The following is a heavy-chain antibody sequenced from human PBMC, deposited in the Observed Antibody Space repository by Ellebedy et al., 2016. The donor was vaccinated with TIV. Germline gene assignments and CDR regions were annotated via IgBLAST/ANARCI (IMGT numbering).Heavy chain of an antibody. CDR1: GGSIVINNYF. Sequence: SETLSLXXTVSGGSIVINNYFWGWVRQPPGKGLEWIANIDHSGINFHNPSLRGRVSISVDTSKNQFSLKLNFLTAADTALYYCTRGPAGYSGPAGFKTAFDVWGRGTVVAVSS. CDR2: IDHSGIN. D-gene: IGHD3-9*01. CDR3: TRGPAGYSGPAGFKTAFDV. J-gene: IGHJ3*01. V-gene: IGHV4-39*07.